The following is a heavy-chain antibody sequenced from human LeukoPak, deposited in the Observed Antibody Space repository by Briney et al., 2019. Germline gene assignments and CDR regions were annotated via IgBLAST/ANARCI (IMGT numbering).Heavy chain of an antibody. CDR1: GYSFTGYW. CDR3: ASDRDGYNLDF. V-gene: IGHV5-51*01. CDR2: IYPGDSDT. Sequence: GESLKISCKGSGYSFTGYWIGWVRQMPGKGLEWMGIIYPGDSDTIYSPSFQGHVTISADKSSSTAYLEWSSLKASDTAMYYCASDRDGYNLDFWGQGTMVTVSS. D-gene: IGHD5-24*01. J-gene: IGHJ3*01.